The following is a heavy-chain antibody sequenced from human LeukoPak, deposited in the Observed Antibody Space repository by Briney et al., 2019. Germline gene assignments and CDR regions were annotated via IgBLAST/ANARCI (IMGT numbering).Heavy chain of an antibody. CDR3: ARQVGTVGRHFDY. V-gene: IGHV4-34*01. Sequence: SETLSLTCAVYGGSFSGYYWSWIRQPPGKGLEWIGEINHSGSTNYNPSLKSRVTMSVDPSKNQFSLELNSVTAADTAVYYCARQVGTVGRHFDYWGQGTLVTVSS. CDR1: GGSFSGYY. J-gene: IGHJ4*02. D-gene: IGHD1-26*01. CDR2: INHSGST.